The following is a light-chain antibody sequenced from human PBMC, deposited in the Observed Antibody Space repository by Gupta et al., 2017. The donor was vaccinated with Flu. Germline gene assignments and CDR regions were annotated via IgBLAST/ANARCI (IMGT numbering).Light chain of an antibody. Sequence: IVLTRSPVSLSLSPGESATRSCRASEAVSYFLVWYQQKVGQAPRLLIYDASKRAAGIPVRFSGSGSGTDFSLTISSLEPEDSAVYYCQQRRDWPLTFGQGTKLEIK. CDR3: QQRRDWPLT. J-gene: IGKJ2*01. CDR1: EAVSYF. V-gene: IGKV3-11*01. CDR2: DAS.